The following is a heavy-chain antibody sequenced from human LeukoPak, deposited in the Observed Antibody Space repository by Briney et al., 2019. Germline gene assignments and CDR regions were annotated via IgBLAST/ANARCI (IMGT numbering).Heavy chain of an antibody. J-gene: IGHJ6*02. CDR2: IHYSEST. V-gene: IGHV4-59*01. D-gene: IGHD6-13*01. Sequence: SETLSLTCTVSGGSISSSYWSWMRQPPGKGLEWIGNIHYSESTNFNPSLKSRVAIAVDTSKNQFSLSMRSVTAADTAVYYCARVSAAGMEFHYGMDVWGQGTTVFVSS. CDR1: GGSISSSY. CDR3: ARVSAAGMEFHYGMDV.